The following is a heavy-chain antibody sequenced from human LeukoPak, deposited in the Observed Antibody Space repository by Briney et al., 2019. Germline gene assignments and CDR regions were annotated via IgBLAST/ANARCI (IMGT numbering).Heavy chain of an antibody. CDR2: ISWNSGSI. J-gene: IGHJ5*02. D-gene: IGHD2-15*01. CDR3: AKYGSRPS. CDR1: GFTFDDYA. Sequence: PGRSLRPSCAASGFTFDDYAMHWVRQGPGKGLEWVSGISWNSGSIGYADSVKGRFTISRDNAKNSLYLQMNSLRAEDTALYYCAKYGSRPSWGQGTLVTVSS. V-gene: IGHV3-9*01.